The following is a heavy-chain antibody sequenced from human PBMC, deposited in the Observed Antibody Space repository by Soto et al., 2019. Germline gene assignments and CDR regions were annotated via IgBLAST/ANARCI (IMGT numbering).Heavy chain of an antibody. Sequence: PGVSQKISSSVVECNFTKYCIAWVRKTPGKGLEWMGIIYGGDSDTRYSPSFQGQVTFSVDKSISSAYVQWSSLKASDTAVYYCARLDGIVNPLRFWGQGTLVTVS. V-gene: IGHV5-51*01. D-gene: IGHD1-26*01. J-gene: IGHJ4*02. CDR1: ECNFTKYC. CDR3: ARLDGIVNPLRF. CDR2: IYGGDSDT.